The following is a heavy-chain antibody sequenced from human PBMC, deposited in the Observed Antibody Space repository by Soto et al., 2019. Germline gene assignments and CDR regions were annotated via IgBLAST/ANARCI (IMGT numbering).Heavy chain of an antibody. V-gene: IGHV2-5*02. CDR3: AHRMGKYGSWNGGYFDY. J-gene: IGHJ4*02. CDR2: IYWDDDK. CDR1: GFSLSTGGVG. D-gene: IGHD3-3*01. Sequence: QVTLRESGLTLVKPTQTLTLTCTFSGFSLSTGGVGVGWIRQPQGKALEWLAVIYWDDDKRYSPALKSRLTITKDTSKNLVVLMMTNMDPVDSATYYCAHRMGKYGSWNGGYFDYWGQGILVTVSS.